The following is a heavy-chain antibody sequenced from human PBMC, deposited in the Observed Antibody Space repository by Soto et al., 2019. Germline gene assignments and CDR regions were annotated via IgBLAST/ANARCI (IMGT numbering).Heavy chain of an antibody. CDR2: INWNGGST. CDR1: GFTFDDYG. V-gene: IGHV3-20*04. J-gene: IGHJ4*02. D-gene: IGHD2-15*01. Sequence: GGSLRLSCAASGFTFDDYGMSWVRQAPGKGLEWVSGINWNGGSTGYADSVKGRFTISRDNAKNSLYLQMNSLRAEDTALYYCARDYGYCSGGSCYSGYWGQGTLVTVSS. CDR3: ARDYGYCSGGSCYSGY.